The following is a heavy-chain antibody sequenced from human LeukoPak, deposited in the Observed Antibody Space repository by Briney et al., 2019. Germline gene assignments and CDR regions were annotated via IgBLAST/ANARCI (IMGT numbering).Heavy chain of an antibody. V-gene: IGHV3-15*01. J-gene: IGHJ6*02. CDR3: ATEGSGSPNYYHGLDV. CDR2: VKSKIDGGTT. Sequence: GGSLRLSCEASGFTFSDAWMSWIRQAPGKGLEWVGRVKSKIDGGTTDFAAPVKGRFTISRDDSKNTLYLQMNSLKNDDTAVYYCATEGSGSPNYYHGLDVWGQGTTVTVSS. CDR1: GFTFSDAW. D-gene: IGHD3-10*01.